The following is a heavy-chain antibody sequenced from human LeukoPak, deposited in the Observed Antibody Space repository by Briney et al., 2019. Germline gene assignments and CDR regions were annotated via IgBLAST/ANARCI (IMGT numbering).Heavy chain of an antibody. Sequence: GGSVPHPRAASGFTYTSYLMSWVRQAPGKGLEWVANIKQDGGEKYYVDSVKGRFTISRDNAKNSVYLQMDSLRAEDTALYYCARIGGYGYGPGYWGQGSLVTVSS. J-gene: IGHJ4*02. CDR2: IKQDGGEK. D-gene: IGHD5-18*01. CDR1: GFTYTSYL. V-gene: IGHV3-7*05. CDR3: ARIGGYGYGPGY.